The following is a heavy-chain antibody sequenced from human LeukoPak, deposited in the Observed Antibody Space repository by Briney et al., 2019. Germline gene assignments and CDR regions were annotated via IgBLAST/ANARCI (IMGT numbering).Heavy chain of an antibody. D-gene: IGHD1-26*01. V-gene: IGHV4-59*01. CDR2: IYYSGST. J-gene: IGHJ4*02. Sequence: NASETLSLTCTVSGGSISSYYWSWIRQPPGKGLEWIGYIYYSGSTNYNPSLKSRVTISVDTSKNQFSLKLSSVTAADTAVYYCARAGGAKIFDYWGQGTLVTVSS. CDR1: GGSISSYY. CDR3: ARAGGAKIFDY.